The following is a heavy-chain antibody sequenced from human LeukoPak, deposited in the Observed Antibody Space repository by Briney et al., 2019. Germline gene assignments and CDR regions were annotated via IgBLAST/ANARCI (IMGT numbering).Heavy chain of an antibody. CDR3: ARAAVVAASPIYYYYYGMDV. CDR1: GFTFSDYY. Sequence: GGSLRLSCAASGFTFSDYYMSWIRQAPGKGLEGFSYISSSGSTIYYADSAKGRFTISRDNAKNSLYLQMNSLRAEDTAVYYCARAAVVAASPIYYYYYGMDVWGQGTTVTVSS. D-gene: IGHD2-15*01. J-gene: IGHJ6*02. V-gene: IGHV3-11*01. CDR2: ISSSGSTI.